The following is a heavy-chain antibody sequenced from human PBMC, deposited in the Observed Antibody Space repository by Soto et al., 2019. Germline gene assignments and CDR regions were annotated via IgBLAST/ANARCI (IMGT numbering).Heavy chain of an antibody. J-gene: IGHJ4*02. Sequence: ASVKVSCKASGGTFTSYGISWVRQAPGQGLEWMGWISAYNGNTNYAQKLQGRVTMTTDTSASTAYMELSSLRSEDTAVYYCARDLPPVDYWGQGTLVTVSS. CDR1: GGTFTSYG. CDR3: ARDLPPVDY. CDR2: ISAYNGNT. V-gene: IGHV1-18*01.